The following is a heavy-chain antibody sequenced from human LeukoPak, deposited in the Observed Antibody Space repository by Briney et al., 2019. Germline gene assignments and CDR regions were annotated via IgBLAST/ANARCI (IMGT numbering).Heavy chain of an antibody. Sequence: ASETLSLTCALYGGSLSVYYWRWNSQPPGKGVEWIGEINHSGSTNHNPSLKSRVTISVDTSKNHFSLKLSSVTAADTAVYYCARVAARRGGPGGIDYWGQGTLVTVSS. D-gene: IGHD6-6*01. CDR2: INHSGST. V-gene: IGHV4-34*01. CDR3: ARVAARRGGPGGIDY. J-gene: IGHJ4*02. CDR1: GGSLSVYY.